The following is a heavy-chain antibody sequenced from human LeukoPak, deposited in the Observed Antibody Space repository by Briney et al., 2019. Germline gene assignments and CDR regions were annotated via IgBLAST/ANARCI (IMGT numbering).Heavy chain of an antibody. CDR3: AKDHSAKGYYFDY. CDR2: IRYDGSNK. CDR1: GFTFSSYG. D-gene: IGHD3-10*01. V-gene: IGHV3-30*02. J-gene: IGHJ4*02. Sequence: GGSLRLSCAASGFTFSSYGMHWVRQAPGKGLEWVAFIRYDGSNKYYADSAKGRFTISRDNSKNTLYLQMNSLRAEDTAVYYCAKDHSAKGYYFDYWGQGTLVTVSP.